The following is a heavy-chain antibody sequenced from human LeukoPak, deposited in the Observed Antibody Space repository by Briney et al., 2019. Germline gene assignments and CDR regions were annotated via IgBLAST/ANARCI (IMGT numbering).Heavy chain of an antibody. CDR3: AELGITMIGGV. J-gene: IGHJ6*04. CDR2: ISSSGSTI. V-gene: IGHV3-48*03. Sequence: GGSLRLSCAASGFTFSSYEMNWVRQAPGKGLEWVPYISSSGSTIYYADSVKGRFTISRDNAKNSLYLQMNSLRAEDTAVYYCAELGITMIGGVWGKGTTVAISS. D-gene: IGHD3-10*02. CDR1: GFTFSSYE.